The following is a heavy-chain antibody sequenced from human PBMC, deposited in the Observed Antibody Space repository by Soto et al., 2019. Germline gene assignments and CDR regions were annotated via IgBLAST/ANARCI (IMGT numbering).Heavy chain of an antibody. V-gene: IGHV3-30*03. CDR2: ISYDGSNT. CDR1: GVRFNSYD. Sequence: QAHLVESGGGVVQPGTSLRLSCAASGVRFNSYDMHWVRQAPGKGPEWVAIISYDGSNTYYSDSVRGRFTISRDNSKDTLYLQMHSLRSEDTAIYYCARISRYCSGGDCHAWGQGTQVTVSS. D-gene: IGHD2-15*01. CDR3: ARISRYCSGGDCHA. J-gene: IGHJ5*02.